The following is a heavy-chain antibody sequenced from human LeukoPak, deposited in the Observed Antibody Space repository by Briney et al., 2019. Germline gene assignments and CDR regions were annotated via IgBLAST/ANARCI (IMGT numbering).Heavy chain of an antibody. J-gene: IGHJ5*02. D-gene: IGHD2-15*01. CDR1: GYTFTSYG. CDR3: ASAYCSGGSCYVNWFDP. CDR2: ISAYNGNT. Sequence: ASVKVSCKASGYTFTSYGITWVRQAPGQGLEWMGWISAYNGNTKYVQKFQGRVTMTTDTSTNTAYMELRSLRSDDTAVYYCASAYCSGGSCYVNWFDPWGQGTLVTVSS. V-gene: IGHV1-18*01.